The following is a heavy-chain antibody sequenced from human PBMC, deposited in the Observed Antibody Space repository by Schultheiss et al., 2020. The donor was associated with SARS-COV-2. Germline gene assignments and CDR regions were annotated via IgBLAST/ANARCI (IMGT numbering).Heavy chain of an antibody. CDR1: GFTFSSYA. D-gene: IGHD3-22*01. V-gene: IGHV3-23*01. J-gene: IGHJ4*02. CDR2: ISGSGGST. Sequence: GGSLRLSCAASGFTFSSYAMSWVRQAPGKGLEWVSAISGSGGSTYYADSVKGRFTISRDNSKNTLYLQMNSLKTEDTAVYYCTTHYYDSSGYYYDWGQGTLVTVSS. CDR3: TTHYYDSSGYYYD.